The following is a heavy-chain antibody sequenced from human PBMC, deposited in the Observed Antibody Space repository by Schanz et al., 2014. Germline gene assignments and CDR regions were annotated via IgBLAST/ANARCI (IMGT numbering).Heavy chain of an antibody. CDR3: AKDLYNYGIFDS. V-gene: IGHV1-69*04. CDR2: IIPIHGIV. Sequence: QVQLVQSGAEVKKPGSSMKVSCKASGGTFSTYPINWLRQAPGQGLEWMGRIIPIHGIVNYAQRFQDRVRITVDKSTSTAYMELSSLRSDDTAVYYCAKDLYNYGIFDSWGQGTLVTVSS. D-gene: IGHD3-16*01. CDR1: GGTFSTYP. J-gene: IGHJ5*01.